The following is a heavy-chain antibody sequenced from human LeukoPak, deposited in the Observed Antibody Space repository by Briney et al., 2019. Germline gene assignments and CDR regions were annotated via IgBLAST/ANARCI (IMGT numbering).Heavy chain of an antibody. J-gene: IGHJ2*01. Sequence: GGSLRLSCAASGFTFSSYAMSWVRQAPGKGLEWVSAISGSGGSTYYADSVKGRFTISRDNSKNTLYLQTNSLRAEDTAVYYCAKGRYCSGTSCYYKPGYFDLWGRGTLVTVSS. V-gene: IGHV3-23*01. CDR3: AKGRYCSGTSCYYKPGYFDL. CDR2: ISGSGGST. D-gene: IGHD2-2*01. CDR1: GFTFSSYA.